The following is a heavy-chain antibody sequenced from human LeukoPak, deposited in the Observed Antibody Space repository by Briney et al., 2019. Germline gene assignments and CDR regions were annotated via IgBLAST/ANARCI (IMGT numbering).Heavy chain of an antibody. V-gene: IGHV4-59*12. Sequence: SETLSLTCTVSGGSISSYYWSWIRQPPGKGLEWIGYIYYSGSTNYNPSLKSRVTISVDTSKNQFSLKLSSVTAADTAVYYCARSPGSRGVGYYYYYYGMDVWGQGTTVTVSS. D-gene: IGHD3-10*01. CDR1: GGSISSYY. CDR3: ARSPGSRGVGYYYYYYGMDV. CDR2: IYYSGST. J-gene: IGHJ6*02.